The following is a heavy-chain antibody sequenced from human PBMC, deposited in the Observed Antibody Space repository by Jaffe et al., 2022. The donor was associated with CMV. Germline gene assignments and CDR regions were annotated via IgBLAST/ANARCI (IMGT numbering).Heavy chain of an antibody. CDR2: IYYSGST. CDR1: GGSISSSSYY. J-gene: IGHJ4*02. Sequence: QLQLQESGPGLVKPSETLSLTCTVSGGSISSSSYYWGWIRQPPGKGLEWIGNIYYSGSTYYNPSLRSRVTISVDTSKNQFSLKLSSVTAADTAVYYCASYCTNAVCYSYYFDYWGQGTLVTVSS. D-gene: IGHD2-8*01. CDR3: ASYCTNAVCYSYYFDY. V-gene: IGHV4-39*01.